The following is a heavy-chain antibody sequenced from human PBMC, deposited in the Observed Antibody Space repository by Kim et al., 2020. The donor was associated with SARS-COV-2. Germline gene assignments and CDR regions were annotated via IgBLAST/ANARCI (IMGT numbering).Heavy chain of an antibody. D-gene: IGHD3-10*01. J-gene: IGHJ4*02. V-gene: IGHV3-30*02. Sequence: KGLFTISGDNSKNTLYLQMNSRRAEDTAVYYCAKGNKLLWFGDHPGYFDYWGQGTLVTVSS. CDR3: AKGNKLLWFGDHPGYFDY.